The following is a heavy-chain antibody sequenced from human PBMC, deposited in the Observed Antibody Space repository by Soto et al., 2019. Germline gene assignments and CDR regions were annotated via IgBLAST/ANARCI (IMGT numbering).Heavy chain of an antibody. D-gene: IGHD2-2*01. V-gene: IGHV4-34*01. CDR3: ASSRGGTVVVPAAHPGSN. Sequence: SETLSLTFAVYGGSFSGYYWSWIRQPPGKGLEWIGEINHSGSTNYNPSLKSRVTISVDTSKNQFSLKLSSVTAADTAVYYCASSRGGTVVVPAAHPGSNWGQGTLVTVSS. CDR2: INHSGST. CDR1: GGSFSGYY. J-gene: IGHJ4*02.